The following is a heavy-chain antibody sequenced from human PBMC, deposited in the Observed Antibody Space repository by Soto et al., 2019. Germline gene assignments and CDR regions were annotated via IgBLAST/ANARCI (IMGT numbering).Heavy chain of an antibody. CDR3: ARQFDYDSSGYYYAY. J-gene: IGHJ4*02. CDR1: GGTFNRNT. D-gene: IGHD3-22*01. Sequence: GASVKVSCKASGGTFNRNTISWVRQAPGQGLEWMGGIIPIFGTANYAQKFQGRVTITADESTNTAYMELSRLRSEDTAVYYCARQFDYDSSGYYYAYWGQGTLVTV. V-gene: IGHV1-69*13. CDR2: IIPIFGTA.